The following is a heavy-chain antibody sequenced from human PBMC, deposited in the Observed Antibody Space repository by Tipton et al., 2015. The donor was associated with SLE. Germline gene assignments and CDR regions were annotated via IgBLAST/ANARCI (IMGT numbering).Heavy chain of an antibody. CDR1: GFTFSSYG. Sequence: SLRLSCAASGFTFSSYGMHWVRQAPGKGLEWVAFIRYDGSNKYYADSVQGRFTISRDNSKNTLYLQMNSLRAEDTAVYYCAKERAPGHYYYGMDVWGQGTTVTVSS. J-gene: IGHJ6*02. V-gene: IGHV3-30*02. CDR3: AKERAPGHYYYGMDV. CDR2: IRYDGSNK.